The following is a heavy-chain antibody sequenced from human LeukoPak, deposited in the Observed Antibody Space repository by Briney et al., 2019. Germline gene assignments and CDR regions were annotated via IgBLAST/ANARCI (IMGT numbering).Heavy chain of an antibody. CDR3: ARTFAAAHIDY. D-gene: IGHD2-15*01. Sequence: PGGSLRLSCAASGFTFSRYWMDWVRQAPGKGLVWVSRIKSDGSSTTYADSVKGRFTISRDNAKNTLYLEMNSLRAEDTAVYYCARTFAAAHIDYWGQGTLVTVSS. CDR1: GFTFSRYW. CDR2: IKSDGSST. V-gene: IGHV3-74*01. J-gene: IGHJ4*02.